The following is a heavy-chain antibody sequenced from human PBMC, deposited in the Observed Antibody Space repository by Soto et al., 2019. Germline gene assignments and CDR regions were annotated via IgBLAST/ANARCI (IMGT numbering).Heavy chain of an antibody. J-gene: IGHJ4*02. CDR1: GFTFSSYA. CDR2: ISGSGGST. Sequence: GGSLRLSCAASGFTFSSYAMSWVRQAPGKGLEWVSAISGSGGSTYYADSVKGRFTISRDNSKNTLYLKMNSLRAEDTAVYYCAIVGVGRLVRCSGDCSPLDYWGQGTLVTVSS. V-gene: IGHV3-23*01. CDR3: AIVGVGRLVRCSGDCSPLDY. D-gene: IGHD2-21*01.